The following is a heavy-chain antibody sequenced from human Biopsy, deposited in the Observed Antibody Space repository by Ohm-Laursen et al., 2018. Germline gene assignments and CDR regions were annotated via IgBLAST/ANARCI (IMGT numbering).Heavy chain of an antibody. CDR3: ASLNYYDSSAPIDTIYFFEY. CDR2: IIPILHVP. D-gene: IGHD3-22*01. Sequence: SSVKVSCKASGGTLITYAISWVRQAPGQGLEWMGRIIPILHVPTYAQSFQGRVTISADKSTSTAYMELSGLRSEDTAIYYCASLNYYDSSAPIDTIYFFEYWGQGTLVSVSS. J-gene: IGHJ4*02. V-gene: IGHV1-69*04. CDR1: GGTLITYA.